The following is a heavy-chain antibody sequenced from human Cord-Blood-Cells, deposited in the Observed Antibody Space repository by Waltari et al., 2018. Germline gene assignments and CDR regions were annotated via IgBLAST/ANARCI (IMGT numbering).Heavy chain of an antibody. D-gene: IGHD4-4*01. Sequence: QVQLQASGPGLVKPSETLSLTCTVSGGSVSSGSYYWSWIRQPPGKGLEWIGYIYYSGSTNYNPSLKSRVTISVDTSKNQFSLKLSSVTAADTAVYYCAREGYSNYDYWGQGTLVTVSS. CDR1: GGSVSSGSYY. CDR2: IYYSGST. CDR3: AREGYSNYDY. V-gene: IGHV4-61*01. J-gene: IGHJ4*02.